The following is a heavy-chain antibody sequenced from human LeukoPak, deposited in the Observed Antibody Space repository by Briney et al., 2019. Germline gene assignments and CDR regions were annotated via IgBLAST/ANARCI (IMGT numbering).Heavy chain of an antibody. Sequence: ASVKVSCKASGYTFTSYYMHWVRQAPGQGLEWMGIINTSGGSTSYAQKFQGRVTMTRDMSTSTVYMELSSLRSEDTAVYYCARAPKGCSGGSCYSFDPWGQGTLVTVSS. V-gene: IGHV1-46*01. CDR1: GYTFTSYY. CDR3: ARAPKGCSGGSCYSFDP. D-gene: IGHD2-15*01. J-gene: IGHJ5*02. CDR2: INTSGGST.